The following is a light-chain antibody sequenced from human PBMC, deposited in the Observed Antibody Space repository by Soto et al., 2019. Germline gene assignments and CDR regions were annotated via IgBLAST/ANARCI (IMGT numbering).Light chain of an antibody. J-gene: IGKJ4*01. CDR2: GAS. Sequence: IVLTHSPGTLSLSPWERATLSCMSSQSVSSSYLAWYQQKPGQAPRLFIYGASSRATGIPDRFSGSGSGTDFTLTISRLEPEDFAVYYCHQYSSSPLTFGGGTKVDIK. CDR1: QSVSSSY. CDR3: HQYSSSPLT. V-gene: IGKV3-20*01.